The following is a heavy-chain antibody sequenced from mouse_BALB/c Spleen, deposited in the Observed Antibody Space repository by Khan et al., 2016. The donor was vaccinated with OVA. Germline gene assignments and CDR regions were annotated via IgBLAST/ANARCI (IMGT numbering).Heavy chain of an antibody. CDR3: ERGNEYGSSSWFGY. CDR1: GYTFSSYW. J-gene: IGHJ3*01. D-gene: IGHD1-1*01. V-gene: IGHV1-9*01. CDR2: ILPGSGRN. Sequence: QVQLQQSGAELMKPGASVKISCKATGYTFSSYWIEWVKQRPGHGLEWIGEILPGSGRNNYNEKFKGKATFTADTSSNTAYMQLSNLTSDDSAVYYCERGNEYGSSSWFGYWGQGTVVTVSA.